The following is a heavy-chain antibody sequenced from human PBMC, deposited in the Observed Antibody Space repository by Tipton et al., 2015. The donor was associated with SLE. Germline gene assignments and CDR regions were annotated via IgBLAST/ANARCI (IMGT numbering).Heavy chain of an antibody. J-gene: IGHJ6*03. Sequence: QLVQSGPEVKKPGASVKVSCTASGYIFSNHGVSWVRQAPGQGLEWMGWISGYNGDTHYAQKLQGRVTMTTDTSTSTAYMELRILRSDVTAEYYCARAIVVVPGHYCMDYWSKRTTVPISS. D-gene: IGHD2-2*01. CDR3: ARAIVVVPGHYCMDY. V-gene: IGHV1-18*01. CDR1: GYIFSNHG. CDR2: ISGYNGDT.